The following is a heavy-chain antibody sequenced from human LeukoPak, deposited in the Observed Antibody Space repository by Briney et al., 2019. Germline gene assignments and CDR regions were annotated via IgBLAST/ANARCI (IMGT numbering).Heavy chain of an antibody. Sequence: PSETLSLTCTVSGGSISSSSYYWGWIRQPPGKGLEWIGGIYYSGSTYYNPSLKSRVTISVDTSKNQFSLKLSSVTAADTAVYYCASRYYDFWSGRTSYYYMDVWGKGTTVTVSS. J-gene: IGHJ6*03. CDR2: IYYSGST. CDR1: GGSISSSSYY. CDR3: ASRYYDFWSGRTSYYYMDV. D-gene: IGHD3-3*01. V-gene: IGHV4-39*01.